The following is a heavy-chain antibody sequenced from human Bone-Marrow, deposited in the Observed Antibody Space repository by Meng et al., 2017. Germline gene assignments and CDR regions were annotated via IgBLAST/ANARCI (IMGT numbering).Heavy chain of an antibody. V-gene: IGHV4-34*01. CDR3: ARVRKYYYDSSGYLPTFDY. D-gene: IGHD3-22*01. J-gene: IGHJ4*02. Sequence: QVALQQWGAGLLKPPGTLSLTCAVYGGSFSGYYWSWIRQPPGKGLEWIGEINHSGSTNYNPSLKSRVTISVDTSKNQFSLKLSSVTAADTAVYYCARVRKYYYDSSGYLPTFDYWGQGTLVTVSS. CDR1: GGSFSGYY. CDR2: INHSGST.